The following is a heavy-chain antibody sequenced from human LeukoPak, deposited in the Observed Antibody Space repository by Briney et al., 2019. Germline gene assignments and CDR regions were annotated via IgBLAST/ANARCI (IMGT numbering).Heavy chain of an antibody. CDR2: IIPIFGTA. D-gene: IGHD3-3*01. Sequence: SVKVSCKASGGTFSSYAISWVRQAPGQGLEWMGRIIPIFGTANYAQKFQGGVTITTDKSTSTAYMELSSLRSEDTAVYYCARGNDFWSAITTWGQGTLVTVSS. J-gene: IGHJ5*02. V-gene: IGHV1-69*05. CDR3: ARGNDFWSAITT. CDR1: GGTFSSYA.